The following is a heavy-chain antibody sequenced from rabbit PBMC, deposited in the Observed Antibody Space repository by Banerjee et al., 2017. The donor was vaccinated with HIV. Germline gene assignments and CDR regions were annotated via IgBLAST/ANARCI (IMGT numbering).Heavy chain of an antibody. CDR3: ARETYAGYGSLGL. Sequence: QEQLEESGGDLVKPEGSLTLTCTASGFSFSSSYYMCWVRQAPGKGLEWIACIYAGGGGDTYYASWAKGRFTVSKASSTTVTLQMTSLTAADTATYFCARETYAGYGSLGLWGPGTLVTVS. J-gene: IGHJ4*01. CDR1: GFSFSSSYY. D-gene: IGHD7-1*01. CDR2: IYAGGGGDT. V-gene: IGHV1S45*01.